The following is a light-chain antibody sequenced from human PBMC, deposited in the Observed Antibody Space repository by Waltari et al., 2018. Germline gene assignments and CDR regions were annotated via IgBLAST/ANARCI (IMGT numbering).Light chain of an antibody. J-gene: IGKJ5*01. CDR3: QQYYSEPV. Sequence: IVLTQSPDCLPVSLGERASINCKSSRSVESISNNTPYLAWYQHKPGQPPKMLFLWASTRISGVPDRFIGSGSGTDFNLTIASLQAEDVAIYYCQQYYSEPVFGQGTRLELK. V-gene: IGKV4-1*01. CDR1: RSVESISNNTPY. CDR2: WAS.